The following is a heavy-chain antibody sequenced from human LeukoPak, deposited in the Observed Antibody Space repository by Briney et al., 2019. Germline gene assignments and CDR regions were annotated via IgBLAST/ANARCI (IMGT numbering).Heavy chain of an antibody. V-gene: IGHV1-2*02. D-gene: IGHD2-2*01. J-gene: IGHJ4*02. Sequence: SVKVSCKASGYTFTGYYMHWVRQAPGQGLEWMGWISPNSGGTNYAQKFQGRVTMTRDTSLSTAYMELRRLRSDDTAVYYCARVVPAASLYYWGQGTLVTVSS. CDR2: ISPNSGGT. CDR3: ARVVPAASLYY. CDR1: GYTFTGYY.